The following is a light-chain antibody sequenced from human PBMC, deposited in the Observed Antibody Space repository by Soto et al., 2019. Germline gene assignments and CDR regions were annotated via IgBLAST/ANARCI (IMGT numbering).Light chain of an antibody. CDR2: EVN. Sequence: QSVLTPPASVSGSPGQSITIPCTGTSSIVGSYKLVSWYQQHPGKAPKLMLFEVNKRPSGVSNRFSGSKSGNTASLTISGLKVEDEADYYCCSSGGSPTYVFGTGTKVTVL. CDR1: SSIVGSYKL. CDR3: CSSGGSPTYV. V-gene: IGLV2-23*02. J-gene: IGLJ1*01.